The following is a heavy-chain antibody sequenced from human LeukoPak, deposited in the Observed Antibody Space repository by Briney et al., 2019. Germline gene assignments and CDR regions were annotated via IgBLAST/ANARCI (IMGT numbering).Heavy chain of an antibody. CDR1: GFTLSSHT. V-gene: IGHV3-74*01. CDR3: ARAQVGTPTDC. D-gene: IGHD1-26*01. J-gene: IGHJ4*02. Sequence: PGGSLRLSCAASGFTLSSHTMYWVRQAPGRGLVWVARFTSDGNSMTYADFVKGRFTVSRDIAKNTLYLQMNSLRAEDTAVYYCARAQVGTPTDCWGQGTLVTVSS. CDR2: FTSDGNSM.